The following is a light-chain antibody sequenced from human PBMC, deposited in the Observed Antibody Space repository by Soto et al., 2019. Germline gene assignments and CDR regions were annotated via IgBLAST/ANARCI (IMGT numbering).Light chain of an antibody. Sequence: DIVMTQSPESLAVSLGERATINCKSSQSVFYSSNNKNYLNWYQQKPGQPPKLLIKWASTREYGVPDRFSGSGSGRDFTLTINGLQAEDVAVYYCQQYYATPLTFGGGTKVDNK. CDR2: WAS. CDR3: QQYYATPLT. CDR1: QSVFYSSNNKNY. J-gene: IGKJ4*01. V-gene: IGKV4-1*01.